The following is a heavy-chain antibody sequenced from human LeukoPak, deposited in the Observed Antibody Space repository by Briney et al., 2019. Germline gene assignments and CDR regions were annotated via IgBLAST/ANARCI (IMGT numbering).Heavy chain of an antibody. J-gene: IGHJ5*02. CDR3: ARGHCTSTSCGDWFDP. CDR2: MNPDSGNT. V-gene: IGHV1-8*03. CDR1: GYTFTNFD. D-gene: IGHD2-2*01. Sequence: ASVKVSCKTSGYTFTNFDINWVRQATGQGLEWVGWMNPDSGNTGYAQKFQGRVTITRNTSISTAYMELSSLRSEDTAIYYCARGHCTSTSCGDWFDPWGQGTLVTVSS.